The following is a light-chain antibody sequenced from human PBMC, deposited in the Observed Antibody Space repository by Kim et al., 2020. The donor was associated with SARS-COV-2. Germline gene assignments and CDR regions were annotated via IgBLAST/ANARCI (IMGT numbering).Light chain of an antibody. J-gene: IGLJ3*02. Sequence: AQGKRARITCGGKNIVSKSVHWYQQKPGQAPVLVIYYDSDRPSGIPERFSGSNSGNTATLTISRVEAGDEADYYCQVWDSSSDHWVFGGGTQLTVL. V-gene: IGLV3-21*04. CDR3: QVWDSSSDHWV. CDR1: NIVSKS. CDR2: YDS.